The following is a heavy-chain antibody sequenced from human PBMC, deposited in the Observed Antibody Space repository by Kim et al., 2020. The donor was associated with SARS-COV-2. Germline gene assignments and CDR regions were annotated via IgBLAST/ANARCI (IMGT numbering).Heavy chain of an antibody. J-gene: IGHJ6*02. Sequence: ASVKVSCKAFGYTFTDYYLHWVRQVPGQGLEWMGRINPNSGDTIYGQKFQGRVTLTRDTSISTAYMELSSLTSDDTVVYFCARQLYFGPGICSAGTDVWG. V-gene: IGHV1-2*05. CDR3: ARQLYFGPGICSAGTDV. CDR1: GYTFTDYY. CDR2: INPNSGDT. D-gene: IGHD2-15*01.